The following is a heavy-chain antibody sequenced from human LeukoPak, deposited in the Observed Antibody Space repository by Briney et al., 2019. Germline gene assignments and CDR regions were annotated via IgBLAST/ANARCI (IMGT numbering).Heavy chain of an antibody. D-gene: IGHD3-22*01. Sequence: GGSLRLSCAASGFTFSSYSMNWVRQAPGKGLEWVSAISGSGGSTYYADSVKGRFTISRDNSKNTLYLQMNSLRAEDTAVYYCAKVPYYYDNSGPYFDYWGQGTLVTVSS. V-gene: IGHV3-23*01. CDR2: ISGSGGST. J-gene: IGHJ4*02. CDR1: GFTFSSYS. CDR3: AKVPYYYDNSGPYFDY.